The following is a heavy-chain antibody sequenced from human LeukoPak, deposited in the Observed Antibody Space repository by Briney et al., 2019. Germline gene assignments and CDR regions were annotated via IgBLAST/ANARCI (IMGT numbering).Heavy chain of an antibody. V-gene: IGHV3-7*03. CDR2: IKQDGSDK. CDR3: AKVGLWFGQSYFDY. D-gene: IGHD3-10*01. Sequence: GGSLRLSCAASGFTFSSYAMSWVRQAPGKGLEWVANIKQDGSDKCYVDSVKGRFAISRDNAKNSLYLQMNSLRAEDTAVYYCAKVGLWFGQSYFDYWGQGTLVTVSS. CDR1: GFTFSSYA. J-gene: IGHJ4*02.